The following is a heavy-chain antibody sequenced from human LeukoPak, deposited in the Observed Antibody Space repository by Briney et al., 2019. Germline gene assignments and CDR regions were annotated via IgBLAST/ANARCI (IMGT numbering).Heavy chain of an antibody. V-gene: IGHV3-23*01. D-gene: IGHD3-16*01. CDR3: AKVITFRWFDP. Sequence: GGSLRLSCAASVFTFSSYAMSWVRQAPGKWLEWGSSISGSGGSTYYADSVKGRFPISRDNSKNTLYLQMNSLRAEDTAVYYCAKVITFRWFDPWGQGTLVTVSS. CDR2: ISGSGGST. J-gene: IGHJ5*02. CDR1: VFTFSSYA.